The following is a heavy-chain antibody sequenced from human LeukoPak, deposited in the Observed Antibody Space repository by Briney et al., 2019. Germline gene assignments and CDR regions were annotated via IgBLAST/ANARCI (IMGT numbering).Heavy chain of an antibody. Sequence: ASVKVSCKASGYTFTSYDINWVRQATGQGLEWMGWMNPNSGNTGYAQKFQGRVTITRNTSISTAYMELSSLRSEDTAVYYCARGSGNIRGYYYYMDVWGKGTTVTVSS. CDR2: MNPNSGNT. D-gene: IGHD6-25*01. V-gene: IGHV1-8*03. CDR3: ARGSGNIRGYYYYMDV. J-gene: IGHJ6*03. CDR1: GYTFTSYD.